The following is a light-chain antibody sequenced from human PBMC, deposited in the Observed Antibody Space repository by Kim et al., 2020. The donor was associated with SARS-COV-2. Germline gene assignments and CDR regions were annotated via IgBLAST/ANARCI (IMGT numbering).Light chain of an antibody. CDR1: QNVSSSY. V-gene: IGKV3D-15*01. CDR2: GAS. CDR3: QQYNDWPLLT. J-gene: IGKJ4*01. Sequence: PGERVTLSCRASQNVSSSYLTWDQQKPGQAPRLLIYGASTRATGIPARFSGSGSGTEFTLTIRSLQSEDFAVYYCQQYNDWPLLTFGGGTKV.